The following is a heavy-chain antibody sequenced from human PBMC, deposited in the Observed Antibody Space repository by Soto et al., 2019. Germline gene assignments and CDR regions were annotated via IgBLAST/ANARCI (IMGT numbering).Heavy chain of an antibody. CDR2: INHSGST. CDR3: ARRSRIRRIAAAALSDYYYYYGMDV. Sequence: SETLSLTCAVYGGSFSGYYWSWIRQPPGKRLEWIGEINHSGSTNYNPSLKSRVTISVDTSKNQFSLKLSSVTAADTAVYYCARRSRIRRIAAAALSDYYYYYGMDVWGQGTTVTVSS. CDR1: GGSFSGYY. J-gene: IGHJ6*02. D-gene: IGHD6-13*01. V-gene: IGHV4-34*01.